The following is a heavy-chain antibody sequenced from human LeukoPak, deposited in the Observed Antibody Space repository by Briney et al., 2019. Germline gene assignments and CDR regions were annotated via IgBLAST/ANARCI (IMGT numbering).Heavy chain of an antibody. CDR3: ARVGYPTQRRVLSAVTVPTAGAFDI. V-gene: IGHV4-34*01. CDR2: INHSGST. CDR1: GGSFSGYY. D-gene: IGHD2-21*02. Sequence: SETLSLTCAVYGGSFSGYYWSWIRQPPGKGLEWIGEINHSGSTKYSPSLESRVTISVDTSKNQFSLRLTSVTAADTAVYYCARVGYPTQRRVLSAVTVPTAGAFDIWGQGTLVTVSS. J-gene: IGHJ3*02.